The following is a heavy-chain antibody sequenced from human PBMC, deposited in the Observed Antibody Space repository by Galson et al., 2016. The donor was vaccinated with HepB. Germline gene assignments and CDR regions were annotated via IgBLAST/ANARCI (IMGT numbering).Heavy chain of an antibody. J-gene: IGHJ4*02. Sequence: ASGFTLSNFGVHWVRQAPAKGLEWVALISYDRGTQYYADSVKGRFTISRDTSKNTVYLQMNSLRPEDTAVYYCARGSTCDYWGQGILVTVSS. V-gene: IGHV3-30-3*01. CDR3: ARGSTCDY. CDR2: ISYDRGTQ. CDR1: GFTLSNFG.